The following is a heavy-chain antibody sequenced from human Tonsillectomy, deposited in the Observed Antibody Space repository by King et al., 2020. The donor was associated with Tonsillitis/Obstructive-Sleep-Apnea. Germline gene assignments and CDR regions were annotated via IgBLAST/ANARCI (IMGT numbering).Heavy chain of an antibody. Sequence: LQLQESGPGLVKPSETLSLTCTVSGGSISSYYWSWIRQPPGKGLEWIGYIYYSGSTNYNPSLKSRVTISVDTSKNQFSLKLSSVTAADTAVYYCARLRFGELSDNWFDPWGQGTLVTVSS. V-gene: IGHV4-59*01. CDR3: ARLRFGELSDNWFDP. D-gene: IGHD3-10*01. CDR1: GGSISSYY. J-gene: IGHJ5*02. CDR2: IYYSGST.